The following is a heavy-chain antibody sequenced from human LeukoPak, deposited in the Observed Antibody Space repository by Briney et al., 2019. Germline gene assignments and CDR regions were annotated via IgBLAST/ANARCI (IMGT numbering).Heavy chain of an antibody. Sequence: ASVKVSCKASGGTFSSYAISWVRQAPGQGLEWMGGIIPIFGTANYAQKFQGRVTITADESTSTAYMELNSLRAEDTAVYYCARDPQQLVLDIDYWGQGTLVTVSS. CDR1: GGTFSSYA. CDR3: ARDPQQLVLDIDY. J-gene: IGHJ4*02. D-gene: IGHD6-13*01. V-gene: IGHV1-69*13. CDR2: IIPIFGTA.